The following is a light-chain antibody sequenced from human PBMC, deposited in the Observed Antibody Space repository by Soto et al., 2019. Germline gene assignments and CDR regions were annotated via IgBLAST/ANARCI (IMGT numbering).Light chain of an antibody. Sequence: DFQMTQSPSTLSASVGDRVTITCRASQNIRSRLAWFQQKPGKAPKLLIYDASSLESGVPQRFSGSGSGTEFTLTISSLQPDDFATYYCQQYNSFWTFGQGNKVDIK. CDR2: DAS. J-gene: IGKJ1*01. CDR3: QQYNSFWT. V-gene: IGKV1-5*01. CDR1: QNIRSR.